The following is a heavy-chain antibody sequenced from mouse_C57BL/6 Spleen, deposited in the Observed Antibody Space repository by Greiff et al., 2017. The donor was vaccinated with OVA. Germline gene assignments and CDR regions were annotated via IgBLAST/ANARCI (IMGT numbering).Heavy chain of an antibody. D-gene: IGHD2-3*01. V-gene: IGHV5-17*01. Sequence: EVQLVESGGGLVKPGGSLKLSCAASGFTFSDYGMHWVRQAPEKGLEWVAYISSGSSTIYYADTVKGRFTISRDNAKNTLFLQMTSLRSEDTAMYYCARVGGYYLFAYWGQGTLVTVSA. J-gene: IGHJ3*01. CDR2: ISSGSSTI. CDR3: ARVGGYYLFAY. CDR1: GFTFSDYG.